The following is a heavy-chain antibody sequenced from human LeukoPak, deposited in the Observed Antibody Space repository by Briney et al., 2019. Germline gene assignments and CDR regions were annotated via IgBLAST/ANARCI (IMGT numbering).Heavy chain of an antibody. D-gene: IGHD6-6*01. CDR2: IFPSSVEI. V-gene: IGHV3-23*01. Sequence: EGSLRLSCAASGFTFSDFPMIWGRQAPGKGLELVSTIFPSSVEIHYADSVRGRFTISRDNSRSTLSLQMDSLRAEDTAVYYCARQRIAAPPGDYWGQGTLVTVSS. CDR3: ARQRIAAPPGDY. J-gene: IGHJ4*02. CDR1: GFTFSDFP.